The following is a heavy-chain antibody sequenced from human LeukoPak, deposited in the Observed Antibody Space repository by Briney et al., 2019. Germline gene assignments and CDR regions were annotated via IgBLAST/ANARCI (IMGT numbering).Heavy chain of an antibody. CDR3: GKHDSDYDGK. J-gene: IGHJ4*02. CDR2: IPSDETNK. CDR1: GFTFSIYG. D-gene: IGHD5-12*01. V-gene: IGHV3-30*02. Sequence: GGSLRLSCATSGFTFSIYGMHWVRQAPGKGLEWVAFIPSDETNKYYADFVKGRFTISRDNSRNTLYLQMNSLRVEDTAVYYCGKHDSDYDGKWGQGSLVTVSS.